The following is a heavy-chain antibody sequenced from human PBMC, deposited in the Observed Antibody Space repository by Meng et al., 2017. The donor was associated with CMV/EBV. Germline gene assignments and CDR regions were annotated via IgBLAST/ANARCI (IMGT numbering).Heavy chain of an antibody. V-gene: IGHV1-2*02. Sequence: ASVKVSCKASGYTFTGYYMHWVRQAPGQGLEWMGWINPNSGGTNYAQKFQGRVTMTRDTSISTADMELSRLRSDDTAVYYWAGTCTSCNNWFDPWGQGTLVTVSS. D-gene: IGHD2-2*01. CDR1: GYTFTGYY. J-gene: IGHJ5*02. CDR2: INPNSGGT. CDR3: AGTCTSCNNWFDP.